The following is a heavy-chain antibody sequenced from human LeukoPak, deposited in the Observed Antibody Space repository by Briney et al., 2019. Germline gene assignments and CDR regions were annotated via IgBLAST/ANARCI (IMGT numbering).Heavy chain of an antibody. D-gene: IGHD4/OR15-4a*01. V-gene: IGHV4-34*01. CDR3: ARGLTYYYYYGVDV. Sequence: PSETLSLTCAVYGGSFSGYYWSWIRQPPGKGLEWIGEINHSGSTNYNPSLKSRVTISVDTSKNQFSLKLSSVTAADTAVYYCARGLTYYYYYGVDVWGQGTTVTVSS. J-gene: IGHJ6*02. CDR1: GGSFSGYY. CDR2: INHSGST.